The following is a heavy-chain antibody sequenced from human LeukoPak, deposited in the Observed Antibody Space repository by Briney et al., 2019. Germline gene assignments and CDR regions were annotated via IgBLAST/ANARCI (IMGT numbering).Heavy chain of an antibody. J-gene: IGHJ4*02. D-gene: IGHD6-13*01. CDR3: ARDRDSSSWSHFDY. CDR1: GFTFSSYG. CDR2: IWYDGSNK. Sequence: GGSLRLSCAASGFTFSSYGMHWVRQAPGKGLEWVAVIWYDGSNKYYADSVKGRFTIPRDNSKNTLYLQMNSLRAEDTAVYYCARDRDSSSWSHFDYWGQGTLVTVSS. V-gene: IGHV3-33*01.